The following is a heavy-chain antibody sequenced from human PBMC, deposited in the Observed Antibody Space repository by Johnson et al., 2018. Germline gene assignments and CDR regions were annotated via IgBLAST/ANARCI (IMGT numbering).Heavy chain of an antibody. J-gene: IGHJ1*01. CDR3: TTFRLYDYVWGSYLSH. CDR2: IRSRAFGGTT. Sequence: VQLVQSGGGLVKPGRSLRLSCTGSDFPFSDYDLIWLRQAPGKGLEWVGFIRSRAFGGTTEYGASVRGRFTISRDDSKSTASLQMNSLETEDTAVDYCTTFRLYDYVWGSYLSHWGQGTLVTVSS. V-gene: IGHV3-49*05. D-gene: IGHD3-16*02. CDR1: DFPFSDYD.